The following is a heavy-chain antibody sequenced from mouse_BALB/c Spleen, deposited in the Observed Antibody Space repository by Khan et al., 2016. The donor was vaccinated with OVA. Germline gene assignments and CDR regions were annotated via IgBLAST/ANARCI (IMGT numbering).Heavy chain of an antibody. CDR3: ARTASIKY. CDR1: GYSITSGYG. D-gene: IGHD1-2*01. J-gene: IGHJ2*01. Sequence: EVQLQESGPGLVKPSPSLSLTCTVTGYSITSGYGWNWIRQFPGNKLEWMGYIRYSGSTNYNPSLKSRISITRDTSKNQFFLQLNSVTTEDTATYYGARTASIKYWGQGTTLTVSS. V-gene: IGHV3-1*02. CDR2: IRYSGST.